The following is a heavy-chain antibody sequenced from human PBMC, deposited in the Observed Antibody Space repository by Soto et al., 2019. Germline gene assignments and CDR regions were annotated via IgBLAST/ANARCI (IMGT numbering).Heavy chain of an antibody. CDR1: GYTFTSYG. D-gene: IGHD3-10*01. J-gene: IGHJ4*02. Sequence: ASVKVSCKASGYTFTSYGISWVRQAPGQGLEWMGWISAYNGNTNYAQKLQGSVTMTTDTSTSTAYMELRSLRSDDTAVYYCARGDFDTMVRGVIIPTLDYWGQGTLVTVSS. CDR3: ARGDFDTMVRGVIIPTLDY. CDR2: ISAYNGNT. V-gene: IGHV1-18*01.